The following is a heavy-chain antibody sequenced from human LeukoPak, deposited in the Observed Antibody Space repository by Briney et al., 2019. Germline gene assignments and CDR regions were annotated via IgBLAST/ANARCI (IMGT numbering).Heavy chain of an antibody. CDR3: AASQRDYYGSGSDGGDY. CDR1: GFTFTSSA. Sequence: SVKVSCKASGFTFTSSAMQWVRQARGQRLEWIGWIVVGSGNTNYAQKFQERVTITRDMSTSTAYMELSSLRSEDTAVYYCAASQRDYYGSGSDGGDYWGQGTLVTVSS. D-gene: IGHD3-10*01. V-gene: IGHV1-58*02. CDR2: IVVGSGNT. J-gene: IGHJ4*02.